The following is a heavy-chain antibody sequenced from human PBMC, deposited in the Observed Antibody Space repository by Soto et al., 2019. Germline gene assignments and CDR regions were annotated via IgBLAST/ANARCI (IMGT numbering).Heavy chain of an antibody. Sequence: PGGSLRLSCAASGFTFGNAWMSWVRQAPGKGLEWVGRIKSKTDGGTTGYAAPVKGRFTISRDDSKNTLYLQMNSLKTEDTAVYYCTTDLNYDILTGYYLYYYYGMDVWGQGTTVTVSS. J-gene: IGHJ6*02. CDR1: GFTFGNAW. CDR3: TTDLNYDILTGYYLYYYYGMDV. D-gene: IGHD3-9*01. V-gene: IGHV3-15*01. CDR2: IKSKTDGGTT.